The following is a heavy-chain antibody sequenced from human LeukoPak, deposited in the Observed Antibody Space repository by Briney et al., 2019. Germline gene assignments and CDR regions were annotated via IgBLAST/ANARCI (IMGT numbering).Heavy chain of an antibody. Sequence: GGSLRLSCAASGFTVSSNYMSWVRQAPGKGLEWVSVIYSGGSTSYADSAKGRFTISRDNSMNTLYLQMNSLRAEDTAVYYCARGRTYYYDSSGPPLPYYFDYWGQGTLVTVSS. D-gene: IGHD3-22*01. CDR3: ARGRTYYYDSSGPPLPYYFDY. J-gene: IGHJ4*02. CDR2: IYSGGST. V-gene: IGHV3-53*01. CDR1: GFTVSSNY.